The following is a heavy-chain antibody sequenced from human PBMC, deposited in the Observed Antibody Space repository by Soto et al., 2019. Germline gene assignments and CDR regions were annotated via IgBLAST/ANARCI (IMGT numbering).Heavy chain of an antibody. D-gene: IGHD1-26*01. V-gene: IGHV1-46*01. J-gene: IGHJ5*02. Sequence: ASVKVSCKASGYTFTSYYMHWVRQAPGQGLEWMGIINPSGGSTSYAQKYQGRVTMTRDTSTSTVYMELSSLRSEDTAVYYCARDLIAGGQFPAWGQGTLVTVSS. CDR1: GYTFTSYY. CDR2: INPSGGST. CDR3: ARDLIAGGQFPA.